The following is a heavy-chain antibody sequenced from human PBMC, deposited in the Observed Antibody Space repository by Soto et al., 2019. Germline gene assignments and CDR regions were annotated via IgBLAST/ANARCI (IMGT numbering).Heavy chain of an antibody. J-gene: IGHJ6*02. CDR2: ISYDGNNK. CDR1: AFTFTNYF. D-gene: IGHD2-2*01. V-gene: IGHV3-30-3*01. CDR3: AIGDQYYGIDL. Sequence: QEQMVESGEGVVQPEKSLRLSCAASAFTFTNYFMYWVRQAPAKGLEWVAGISYDGNNKYYGDSVKGRFTISRDNSNSTLFHQMDSLRAEDTAMYYCAIGDQYYGIDLWGQGTTVTVSS.